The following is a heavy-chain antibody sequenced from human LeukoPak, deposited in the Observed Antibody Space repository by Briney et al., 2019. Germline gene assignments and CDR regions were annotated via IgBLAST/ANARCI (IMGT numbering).Heavy chain of an antibody. V-gene: IGHV3-23*01. D-gene: IGHD3-16*01. CDR3: TKGLGDDAFDI. CDR1: GFTFSSYA. J-gene: IGHJ3*02. CDR2: ISGSGGST. Sequence: GGSLRLSCTASGFTFSSYAMSWVRQAPGKGLEWVSAISGSGGSTYYADSVKGRFTISRDNSKNTLYLLMSSLRAEDTAVYYCTKGLGDDAFDIWGQGTMVTVSS.